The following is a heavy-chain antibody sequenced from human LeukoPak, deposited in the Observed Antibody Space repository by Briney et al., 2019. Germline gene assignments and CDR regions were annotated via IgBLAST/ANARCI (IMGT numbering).Heavy chain of an antibody. J-gene: IGHJ4*02. CDR3: ARGASY. CDR2: IMPDGSDK. Sequence: PGGSLRLSCAASGFTFSTYWMNWVRQAPGKGLEWVANIMPDGSDKYYVDSVKGRFTVSRDNAKNSLYLQMNSLRAGDTALYYCARGASYWGQGTPVTVSS. CDR1: GFTFSTYW. V-gene: IGHV3-7*04.